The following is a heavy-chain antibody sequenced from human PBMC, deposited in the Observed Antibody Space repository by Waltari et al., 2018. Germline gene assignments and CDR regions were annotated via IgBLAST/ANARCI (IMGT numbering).Heavy chain of an antibody. Sequence: QVQLVQSGAEVKKPGASVKVSCKASGYTFTSYYMHWVLKAPGQGLEWMGIINPSGGSTSYAQKFQGRATMTRDTSTSTVYMELSSLRSEDTAVYYCARDPGVIAAAGMFDYWGQGTLVTVSS. CDR2: INPSGGST. CDR3: ARDPGVIAAAGMFDY. CDR1: GYTFTSYY. D-gene: IGHD6-13*01. V-gene: IGHV1-46*01. J-gene: IGHJ4*02.